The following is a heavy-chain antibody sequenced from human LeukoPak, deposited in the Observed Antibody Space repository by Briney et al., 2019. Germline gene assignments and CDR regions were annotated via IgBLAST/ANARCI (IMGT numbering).Heavy chain of an antibody. CDR3: ARQRSRDGYNYDGFDI. D-gene: IGHD5-24*01. CDR1: GYDFPRHW. J-gene: IGHJ3*02. Sequence: GESLKISCKGSGYDFPRHWIGWVRQMAGRGLEWMGTIYPGDANIDIGYSPSFQGQVTISADKSISTAYLQRSSLRASDTAMYYCARQRSRDGYNYDGFDIWGQGTMVTVSS. V-gene: IGHV5-51*01. CDR2: IYPGDANIDI.